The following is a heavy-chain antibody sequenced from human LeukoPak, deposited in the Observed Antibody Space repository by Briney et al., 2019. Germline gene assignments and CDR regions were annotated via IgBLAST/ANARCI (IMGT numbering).Heavy chain of an antibody. CDR3: ARDKIPYSSGWSPNWFDP. J-gene: IGHJ5*02. V-gene: IGHV1-2*02. D-gene: IGHD6-19*01. CDR1: GYTFTGYY. Sequence: ASVKVSCKASGYTFTGYYMHWVRQAPGQGLEWMGWINPNSGGTNYAQKFQGRVTMTRDTSISTAYMELSRLRSDDTAVYYCARDKIPYSSGWSPNWFDPWGQGTLVTVSS. CDR2: INPNSGGT.